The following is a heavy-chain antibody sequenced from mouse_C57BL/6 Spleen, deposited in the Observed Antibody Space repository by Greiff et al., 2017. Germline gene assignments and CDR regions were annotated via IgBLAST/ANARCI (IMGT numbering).Heavy chain of an antibody. Sequence: QVQLKQSGAELARPGASVKLSCKASGFTFTSYGISWVKQRTGQGLEWIGEIYPRSGNTYYNEKFKGKATLTADKSSSTAYMELRSLTSEDSAVYFCARGWTTVVATDYFDYWGQGTTLTVSS. D-gene: IGHD1-1*01. CDR1: GFTFTSYG. CDR3: ARGWTTVVATDYFDY. J-gene: IGHJ2*01. CDR2: IYPRSGNT. V-gene: IGHV1-81*01.